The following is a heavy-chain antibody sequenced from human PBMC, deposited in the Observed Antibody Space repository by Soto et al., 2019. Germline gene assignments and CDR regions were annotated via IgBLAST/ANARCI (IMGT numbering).Heavy chain of an antibody. Sequence: GGSLRLSCAASGFTISNNYMSWVRQAPGKGLEWVSIIYSGGNTFYADSVKGRFTISRDISKNTLYLQMHSLRVEDTAVFYCARVAVPNYWAYTFDYWGQGALVTVSS. CDR3: ARVAVPNYWAYTFDY. CDR1: GFTISNNY. J-gene: IGHJ4*02. D-gene: IGHD3-16*01. V-gene: IGHV3-66*01. CDR2: IYSGGNT.